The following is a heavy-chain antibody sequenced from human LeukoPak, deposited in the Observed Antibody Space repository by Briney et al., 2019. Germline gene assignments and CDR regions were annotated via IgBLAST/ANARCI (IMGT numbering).Heavy chain of an antibody. J-gene: IGHJ6*02. D-gene: IGHD3-10*01. CDR1: GYTFTGYY. V-gene: IGHV1-2*02. Sequence: ASVKVSCTASGYTFTGYYMHWVRQAPGQGLEWMGWINPNSGGTNYAQKFQGRVTMTRDTSISTAYMELSRLRSDDTAVYYCARAITMVRGYYYYGMDVWGQGTTVTVSS. CDR2: INPNSGGT. CDR3: ARAITMVRGYYYYGMDV.